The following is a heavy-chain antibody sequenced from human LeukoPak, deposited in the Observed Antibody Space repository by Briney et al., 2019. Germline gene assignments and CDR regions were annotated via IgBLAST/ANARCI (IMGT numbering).Heavy chain of an antibody. V-gene: IGHV3-74*01. J-gene: IGHJ4*02. Sequence: GRSLRLSCAASGFTFSTYWMHWVRQAPGKGLVWVSRINSDGSSTSYADSVKGRFTISRDNAKNTLYLQMNSLRAEDTAVYYCARGGGMYYYDSGLDYWGQGTLVTVSS. CDR3: ARGGGMYYYDSGLDY. D-gene: IGHD3-22*01. CDR2: INSDGSST. CDR1: GFTFSTYW.